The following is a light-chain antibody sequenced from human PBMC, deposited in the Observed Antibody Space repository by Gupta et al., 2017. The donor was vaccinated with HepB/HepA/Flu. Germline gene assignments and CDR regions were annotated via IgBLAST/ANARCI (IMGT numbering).Light chain of an antibody. Sequence: EIVLTQSPATLSLSPGERATLSCRASQSVNNYLVWYQQKPGQAPRLLIYDASKRATGIPARFSGSGSGTDFTLTISSLEPEDCAVYHCQQRETWPLTFGGGTKVEIK. V-gene: IGKV3-11*01. CDR3: QQRETWPLT. CDR1: QSVNNY. J-gene: IGKJ4*01. CDR2: DAS.